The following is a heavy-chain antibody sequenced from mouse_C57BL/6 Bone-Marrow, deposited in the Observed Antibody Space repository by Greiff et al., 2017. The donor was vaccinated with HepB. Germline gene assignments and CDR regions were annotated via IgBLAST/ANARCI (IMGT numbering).Heavy chain of an antibody. CDR2: IHPSDSDT. CDR3: ATLLLRYLDYFDY. J-gene: IGHJ2*01. Sequence: VQLQQPGAELVKPGASVKVSCKASGYTFTSYWMHLVKQRPGQGLEWIGRIHPSDSDTNYNQKFKGKATLTVDKSSSTAYMQLSSLTSEDSAVYYCATLLLRYLDYFDYWGQGTTLTVSS. D-gene: IGHD1-1*01. CDR1: GYTFTSYW. V-gene: IGHV1-74*01.